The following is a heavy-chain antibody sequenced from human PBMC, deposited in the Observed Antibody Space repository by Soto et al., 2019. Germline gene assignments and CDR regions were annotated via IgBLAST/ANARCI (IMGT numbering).Heavy chain of an antibody. V-gene: IGHV1-2*04. CDR1: GFTFTGYY. Sequence: QVQLVQSGAEVKRPGASVKVSCKASGFTFTGYYMHWVRQAPGQGLEWIGWINPNSGVANYAQKYHDWVTITRDTSITTVDMELSVLKSDDTAVYFCAKDDAGHPDFWGQGTLVTVSS. CDR2: INPNSGVA. J-gene: IGHJ4*02. CDR3: AKDDAGHPDF. D-gene: IGHD6-13*01.